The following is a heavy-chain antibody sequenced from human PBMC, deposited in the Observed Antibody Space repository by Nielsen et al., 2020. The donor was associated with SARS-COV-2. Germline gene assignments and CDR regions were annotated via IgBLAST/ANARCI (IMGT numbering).Heavy chain of an antibody. Sequence: GESLKISCAASGFSFSSYSMNWVRQAPGKGLEWVSSISSSSNYIYYADSVKGRFTISRDNAKNSLYLQMNSLRAEDTAVYYCARGDSSSWYYWFDPWGQGTLVTVSS. CDR3: ARGDSSSWYYWFDP. D-gene: IGHD6-13*01. V-gene: IGHV3-21*01. CDR1: GFSFSSYS. CDR2: ISSSSNYI. J-gene: IGHJ5*02.